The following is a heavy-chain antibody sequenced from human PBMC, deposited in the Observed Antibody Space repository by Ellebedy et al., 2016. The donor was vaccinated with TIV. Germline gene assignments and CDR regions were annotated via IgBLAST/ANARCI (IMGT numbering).Heavy chain of an antibody. J-gene: IGHJ4*02. V-gene: IGHV3-23*01. Sequence: GESLKISCAASGFTFTTYAMHWVRQAPGKGLEWVSGIGTGGNTFYADSVRGRFTISRDNAKNSLYLQMNSLRAEDTAIYYCAKGRGGGSDSSAPRYYFDYWGLGTLVTVSS. D-gene: IGHD3-22*01. CDR2: IGTGGNT. CDR3: AKGRGGGSDSSAPRYYFDY. CDR1: GFTFTTYA.